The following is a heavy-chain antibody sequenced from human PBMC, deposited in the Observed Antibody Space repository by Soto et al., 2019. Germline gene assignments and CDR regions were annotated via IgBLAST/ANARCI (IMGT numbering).Heavy chain of an antibody. CDR2: ISGSGANT. CDR3: AKVSSSGWYDAFDI. V-gene: IGHV3-23*01. Sequence: EVQLLESGGGLVQPGGSLRLSCAASGFAFSSYGMSWVRQAPGKRLEWVSGISGSGANTYYAASVKGRFTISRDNSEHTLFLQMNSLRDKDTAVYLCAKVSSSGWYDAFDIWGQGTLVTVSS. D-gene: IGHD6-13*01. CDR1: GFAFSSYG. J-gene: IGHJ3*02.